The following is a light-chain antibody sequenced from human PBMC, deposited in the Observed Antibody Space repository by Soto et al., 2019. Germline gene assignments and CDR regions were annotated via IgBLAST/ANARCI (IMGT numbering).Light chain of an antibody. CDR2: KAS. J-gene: IGKJ1*01. Sequence: DIQMTQSPSTLSASVGDRVTITCRASQSIDVWLAWYQQKPGKAPNLLIYKASSLESGVPSRFSGSGSGTEFTLTISSLQPDDFATYYCQQYNSYSQWAFGPGTKVEI. V-gene: IGKV1-5*03. CDR1: QSIDVW. CDR3: QQYNSYSQWA.